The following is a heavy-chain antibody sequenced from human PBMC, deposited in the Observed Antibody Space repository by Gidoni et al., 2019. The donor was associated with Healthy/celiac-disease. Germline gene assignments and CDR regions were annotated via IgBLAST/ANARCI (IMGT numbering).Heavy chain of an antibody. J-gene: IGHJ5*02. Sequence: QVQLVQSGAEVKKPGSSVKGSCKASGGTFSSYAISWVRQAPGPGLEWMGGIIPIFGTANYAQKFQGRVTITADESTSTAYMELSSLRSEDTAVYYCARDIVGATPRNWFDPWGQGTLVTVSS. D-gene: IGHD1-26*01. V-gene: IGHV1-69*01. CDR3: ARDIVGATPRNWFDP. CDR1: GGTFSSYA. CDR2: IIPIFGTA.